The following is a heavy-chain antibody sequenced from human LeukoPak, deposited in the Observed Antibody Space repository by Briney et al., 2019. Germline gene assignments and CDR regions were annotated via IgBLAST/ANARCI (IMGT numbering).Heavy chain of an antibody. CDR1: GGSISSYY. CDR3: ARHLKPLNWFDP. CDR2: IYYSGST. J-gene: IGHJ5*02. Sequence: SETLSLTCTVSGGSISSYYWSWIRQPPGKGLEWIGYIYYSGSTNYNPSLKRRVTISVDTSKNQFSLKLSSVTAADTAVYYCARHLKPLNWFDPWGQGTLVTVSS. V-gene: IGHV4-59*08.